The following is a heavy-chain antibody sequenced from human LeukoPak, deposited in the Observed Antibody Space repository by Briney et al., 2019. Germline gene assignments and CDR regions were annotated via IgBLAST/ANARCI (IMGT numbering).Heavy chain of an antibody. D-gene: IGHD6-19*01. CDR1: GGTFNNYA. V-gene: IGHV1-69*13. CDR2: IILFFGTA. CDR3: ARAGYLPLTYSSGWD. J-gene: IGHJ4*02. Sequence: SVTVSYKDSGGTFNNYAISWVGQAPGQGVEGMGGIILFFGTANYAQNFHGRVTITADESTSTAYMELSSLRSEDTAVYYCARAGYLPLTYSSGWDWGQGTLVTVSS.